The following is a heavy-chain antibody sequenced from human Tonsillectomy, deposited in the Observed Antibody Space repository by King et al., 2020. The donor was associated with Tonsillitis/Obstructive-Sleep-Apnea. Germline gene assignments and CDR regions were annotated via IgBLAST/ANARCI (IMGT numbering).Heavy chain of an antibody. D-gene: IGHD3-9*01. J-gene: IGHJ4*02. CDR1: VFTFSHAW. Sequence: VQLVESGGGLVKPGGSLRLSCAASVFTFSHAWMSWVRQAPGKGLEWVGLIKRKTDGVTTDYAAPVKGRFTISSDDSKNTLYLQMNSLNTEDTAVYYCTTDLRLLTYWGQGTLVTVSS. CDR2: IKRKTDGVTT. V-gene: IGHV3-15*01. CDR3: TTDLRLLTY.